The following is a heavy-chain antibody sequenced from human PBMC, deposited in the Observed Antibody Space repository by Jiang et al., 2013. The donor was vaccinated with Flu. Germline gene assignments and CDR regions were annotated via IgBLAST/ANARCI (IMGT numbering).Heavy chain of an antibody. CDR3: ARAYDSKYYYYMDV. D-gene: IGHD5-12*01. CDR1: GGSVSSGSYH. J-gene: IGHJ6*03. V-gene: IGHV4-61*01. CDR2: IHYSGST. Sequence: TLSLTCTVSGGSVSSGSYHWSWIRQPPGRGLEWIGYIHYSGSTNYNPSLKSRVTISVDTSKNQFSLKLSSVTAADTAVFYCARAYDSKYYYYMDVWGRGTTVTVSS.